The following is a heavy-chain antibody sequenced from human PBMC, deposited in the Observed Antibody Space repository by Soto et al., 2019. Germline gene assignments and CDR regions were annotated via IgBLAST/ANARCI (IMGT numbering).Heavy chain of an antibody. D-gene: IGHD1-26*01. CDR2: IYYSGST. V-gene: IGHV4-31*03. J-gene: IGHJ5*01. Sequence: QVQLQESGPGLVKPSQTLSLTCSVSGGSISSGGYYWGWIHQHPEKGLEWIGYIYYSGSTNYNPSLKSRVIISVDTSSNRFSLDLRSVTAADTAIYYCARHSASWQWFDYWGQGTLVTVSS. CDR3: ARHSASWQWFDY. CDR1: GGSISSGGYY.